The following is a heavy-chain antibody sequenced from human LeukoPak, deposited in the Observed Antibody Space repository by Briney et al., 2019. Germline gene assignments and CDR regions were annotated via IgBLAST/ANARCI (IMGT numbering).Heavy chain of an antibody. CDR3: ARAYDSSAYYLEY. CDR2: IYYSGSA. Sequence: PSETLSLTCTVSGGSFSSGGYYWSWIRQHPGKGLEWIGYIYYSGSAYYNPSLKSRVTISVDTSKNQFSLKLTSVTAADTAVYYCARAYDSSAYYLEYWGQGTLVTVSS. D-gene: IGHD3-22*01. J-gene: IGHJ4*02. V-gene: IGHV4-31*03. CDR1: GGSFSSGGYY.